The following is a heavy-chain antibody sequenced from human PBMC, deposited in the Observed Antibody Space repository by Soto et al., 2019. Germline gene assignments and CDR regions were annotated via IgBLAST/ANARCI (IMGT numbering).Heavy chain of an antibody. CDR2: IIPVLGTA. CDR1: GGTFSSYP. D-gene: IGHD3-9*01. Sequence: SVKVSCKASGGTFSSYPISWVRQAPGQGLEWLGGIIPVLGTANYAQTFRDRVTITADESTTTAYMDLSSLRSEDTAVYYCARGPSNYDHLTGYPAYYFDSWGQGTLVTVSS. CDR3: ARGPSNYDHLTGYPAYYFDS. V-gene: IGHV1-69*13. J-gene: IGHJ4*02.